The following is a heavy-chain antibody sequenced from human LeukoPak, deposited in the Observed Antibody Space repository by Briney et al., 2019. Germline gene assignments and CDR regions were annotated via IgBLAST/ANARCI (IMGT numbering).Heavy chain of an antibody. D-gene: IGHD3-9*01. CDR3: ARAREDILSGYYYYYGMDV. V-gene: IGHV4-59*07. CDR2: IYYSGST. Sequence: SDTLSLTCTVSGGSISSYYWSWIRQPPGKGLEGIGYIYYSGSTNYNPSRKSRVNISVDTSKNQFSLKLSSVTAADTAVYYCARAREDILSGYYYYYGMDVWGQGTTVTVSS. J-gene: IGHJ6*02. CDR1: GGSISSYY.